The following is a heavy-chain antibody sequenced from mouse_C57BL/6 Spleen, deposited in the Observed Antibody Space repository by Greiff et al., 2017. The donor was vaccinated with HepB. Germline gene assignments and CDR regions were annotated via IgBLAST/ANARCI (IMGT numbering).Heavy chain of an antibody. D-gene: IGHD1-1*01. CDR1: GFNIKDDY. CDR3: TSLITTGRYFDV. Sequence: EVQLQQSGAELVRPGASVKLSCTASGFNIKDDYMHWVKQRPEQGLEWIGWIDPENGDTEYASKFQGKATITADTSSNTAYLQLSSLTSEDTAVYYCTSLITTGRYFDVWGTGTTVTVSS. V-gene: IGHV14-4*01. J-gene: IGHJ1*03. CDR2: IDPENGDT.